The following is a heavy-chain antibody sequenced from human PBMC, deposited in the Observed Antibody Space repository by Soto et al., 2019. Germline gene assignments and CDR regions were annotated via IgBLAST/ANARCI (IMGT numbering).Heavy chain of an antibody. J-gene: IGHJ3*02. Sequence: SGTMSLTCTVSGGSITRGDYFWSWVRQPPGKGPEWIGYIHHTGSAYYNPSLQSRRVTISVDTSKNQFSLNLTSVTAADTAVYHCAREVITTQPGADGFDTWGQGTTVTVSS. CDR2: IHHTGSA. V-gene: IGHV4-30-4*01. CDR3: AREVITTQPGADGFDT. D-gene: IGHD4-4*01. CDR1: GGSITRGDYF.